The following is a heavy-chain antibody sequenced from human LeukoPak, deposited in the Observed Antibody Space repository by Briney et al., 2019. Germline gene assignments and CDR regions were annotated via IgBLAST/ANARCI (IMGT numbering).Heavy chain of an antibody. D-gene: IGHD2-2*02. J-gene: IGHJ6*03. V-gene: IGHV4-34*01. Sequence: PSETLSLTCAVYGGSFSGYYWSWIRQPPGKGLEWIGEINHSGSTNYNPSLKSRVTISVDTSKNQFSLKLSSVTAADTAVYYCARLPSRVVPAAIFYMGVWGKGTTVTVSS. CDR1: GGSFSGYY. CDR3: ARLPSRVVPAAIFYMGV. CDR2: INHSGST.